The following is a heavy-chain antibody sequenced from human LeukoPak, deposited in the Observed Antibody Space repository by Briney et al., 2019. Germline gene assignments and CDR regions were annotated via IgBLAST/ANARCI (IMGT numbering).Heavy chain of an antibody. J-gene: IGHJ6*02. CDR1: GFTFSSSA. V-gene: IGHV3-23*01. Sequence: GGSLRLSCAASGFTFSSSAMSWVRQAPGKGLEWVSTISGSGGSTYYADSVKGRFTISRDNSKNTLYLQMNSLRAEDTAVYYCARDNGDYYYYGMDVWGQGTTVTVSS. CDR2: ISGSGGST. D-gene: IGHD3-16*02. CDR3: ARDNGDYYYYGMDV.